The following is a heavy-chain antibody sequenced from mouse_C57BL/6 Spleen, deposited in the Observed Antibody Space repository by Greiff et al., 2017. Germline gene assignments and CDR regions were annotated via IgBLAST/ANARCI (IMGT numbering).Heavy chain of an antibody. D-gene: IGHD2-4*01. V-gene: IGHV1-55*01. CDR1: GYTFTSYW. Sequence: VQLQQPGAELVKPGASVKMSCKASGYTFTSYWITWVKPRPGQGLEWIGDIYPGSGSTNYNEKFKSKATLTVDTSSSTAYMQLSSLTSEDSAVYYCARGGLRRNNARDYWGQGTSVTVSA. J-gene: IGHJ4*01. CDR3: ARGGLRRNNARDY. CDR2: IYPGSGST.